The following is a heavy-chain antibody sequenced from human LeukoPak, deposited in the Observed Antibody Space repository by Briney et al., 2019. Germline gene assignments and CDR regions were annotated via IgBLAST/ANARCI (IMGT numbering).Heavy chain of an antibody. D-gene: IGHD6-13*01. V-gene: IGHV1-2*02. Sequence: ASVKVSCKASGYNFTNYGICWVRQAPGQGLEWMGWINPNSGGTNYAQKFQGRVTMTRDTSISTAYMELSRPRSDDTAVYYCASWFSSWSGFDYWGQGTLVTDSS. CDR1: GYNFTNYG. CDR3: ASWFSSWSGFDY. J-gene: IGHJ4*02. CDR2: INPNSGGT.